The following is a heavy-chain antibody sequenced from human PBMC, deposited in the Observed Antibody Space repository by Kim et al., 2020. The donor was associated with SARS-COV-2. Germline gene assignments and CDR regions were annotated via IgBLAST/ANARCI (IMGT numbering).Heavy chain of an antibody. J-gene: IGHJ2*01. CDR1: GFTFSSYA. D-gene: IGHD6-13*01. CDR2: ISYDGSNK. CDR3: ARGPIAAAGSHWYFDL. Sequence: GGSLRLSCAASGFTFSSYAMHWVRQAPGKGLEWVAVISYDGSNKYYADSVKGRFTISRDNSKNTLYLQMNSLRAEDTAVYYCARGPIAAAGSHWYFDLWGRGTLVTVSS. V-gene: IGHV3-30-3*01.